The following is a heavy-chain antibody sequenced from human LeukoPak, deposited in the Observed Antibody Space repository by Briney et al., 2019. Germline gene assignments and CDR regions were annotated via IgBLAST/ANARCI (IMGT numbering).Heavy chain of an antibody. Sequence: GGSLRLSCAASGFTVSSNYMTWVRQAPGKGLDWVSVIYSDNTGGSTYYADSVKGRFTISRDNSKNTLYLQMDSLRAEDTAVYYCATFQIVVVPAAEDFDYWGQGTLVTVSS. CDR3: ATFQIVVVPAAEDFDY. CDR2: IYSDNTGGST. D-gene: IGHD2-2*01. J-gene: IGHJ4*02. CDR1: GFTVSSNY. V-gene: IGHV3-53*01.